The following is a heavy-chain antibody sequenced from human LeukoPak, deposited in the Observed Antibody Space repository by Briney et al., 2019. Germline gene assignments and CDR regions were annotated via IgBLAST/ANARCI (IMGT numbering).Heavy chain of an antibody. CDR3: ASSDFWSGKNAFDI. V-gene: IGHV5-51*01. D-gene: IGHD3-3*01. J-gene: IGHJ3*02. Sequence: GESLKISCKGSGFDFTVHWIAWVRQMPGKGLEWMGIICPGDSNTKYSPSFRGQVTISADKSITTAYLQWSSLKASDTAMYYCASSDFWSGKNAFDIWGQGTMVTVSS. CDR1: GFDFTVHW. CDR2: ICPGDSNT.